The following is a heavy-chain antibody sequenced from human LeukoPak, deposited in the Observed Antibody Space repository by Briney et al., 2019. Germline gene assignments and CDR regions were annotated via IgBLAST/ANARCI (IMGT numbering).Heavy chain of an antibody. Sequence: GGSLRLSCAASGFTFSSYAMSWVRQAPGKGLEWVSAISGSGGSTYYADSVKGRFTISRDNSKNTLYLQMDSLRAEDTAVYYCAKGAWDCSSTSCYFNCFDPWGQGTLVTVSS. CDR3: AKGAWDCSSTSCYFNCFDP. CDR2: ISGSGGST. D-gene: IGHD2-2*01. CDR1: GFTFSSYA. V-gene: IGHV3-23*01. J-gene: IGHJ5*02.